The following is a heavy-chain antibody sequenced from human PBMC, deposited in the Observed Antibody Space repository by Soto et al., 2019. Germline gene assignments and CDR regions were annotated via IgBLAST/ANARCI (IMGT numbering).Heavy chain of an antibody. Sequence: QVRLVESGGGAVQPGRSLRLSCAASGFVFGNDAMHWVRQAQGKGPEWVTVIGHDGVNKYYADSVRGRFTVSRDDSKNTLYLEMNSLRVEDSAVYYCARDPVPGIPDYFDTWGQGTLVTVSS. CDR2: IGHDGVNK. D-gene: IGHD1-20*01. CDR3: ARDPVPGIPDYFDT. V-gene: IGHV3-30*04. J-gene: IGHJ4*02. CDR1: GFVFGNDA.